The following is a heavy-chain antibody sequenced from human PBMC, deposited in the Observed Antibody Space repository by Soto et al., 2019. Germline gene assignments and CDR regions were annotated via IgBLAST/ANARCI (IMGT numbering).Heavy chain of an antibody. Sequence: PSETLSLTCAVSVGSIHNSHSFCGWIRQPPGKGLEFIGSVYYSGGANYNPSLKSRVTVSIDKSSNQFSLRVNSVTAADTAVYYCGRVVQGATTHTDFQSWGQGIPVRVSS. CDR1: VGSIHNSHSF. CDR2: VYYSGGA. J-gene: IGHJ5*02. CDR3: GRVVQGATTHTDFQS. V-gene: IGHV4-39*01. D-gene: IGHD2-15*01.